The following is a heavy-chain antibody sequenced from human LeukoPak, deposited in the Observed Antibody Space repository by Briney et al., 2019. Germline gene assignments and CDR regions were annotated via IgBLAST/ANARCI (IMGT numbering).Heavy chain of an antibody. Sequence: PGGSLRLSCAVSGFTFSGSAMHWVRQASGKGLEWVGRIRSKANNYATAYAASVKGRFTISRDDSKNTAYLQMNSLKTEDTAVYYCTVDSSSWSLREFLFWGQGTLVTVSS. V-gene: IGHV3-73*01. D-gene: IGHD6-13*01. CDR2: IRSKANNYAT. CDR1: GFTFSGSA. J-gene: IGHJ4*02. CDR3: TVDSSSWSLREFLF.